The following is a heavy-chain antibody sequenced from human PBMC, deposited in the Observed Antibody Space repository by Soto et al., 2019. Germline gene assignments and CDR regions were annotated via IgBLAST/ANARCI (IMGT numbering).Heavy chain of an antibody. Sequence: GGSLRLSCAASGVTVSSNYMSWVRQAPGKGLEWVSVIYSGGSTCYDDSVKGRFTISRDNSKNTLYLQMNSLRAEDTAVYYCGSQYYYGSGSYYNWAGHYYYYGMHVWGQGTTVTVSS. CDR2: IYSGGST. J-gene: IGHJ6*02. D-gene: IGHD3-10*01. CDR3: GSQYYYGSGSYYNWAGHYYYYGMHV. CDR1: GVTVSSNY. V-gene: IGHV3-53*01.